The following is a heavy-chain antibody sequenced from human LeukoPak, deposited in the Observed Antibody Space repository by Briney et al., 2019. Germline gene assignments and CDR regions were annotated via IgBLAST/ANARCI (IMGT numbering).Heavy chain of an antibody. CDR2: IYYSGST. V-gene: IGHV4-59*11. D-gene: IGHD3-10*01. Sequence: SETLSLTCTVSGGSISSHYWSWIRQPPGKGLEWIGYIYYSGSTNYNPSLKSRVTISVDTSKNQFSLKLSSVTAADTAAYYCARFPTFGAFDIWGQGTMVTVSS. CDR3: ARFPTFGAFDI. J-gene: IGHJ3*02. CDR1: GGSISSHY.